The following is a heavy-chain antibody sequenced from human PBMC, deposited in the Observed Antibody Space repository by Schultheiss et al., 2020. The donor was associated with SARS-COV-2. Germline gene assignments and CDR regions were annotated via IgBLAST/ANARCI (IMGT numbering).Heavy chain of an antibody. CDR1: GFTFSSYA. Sequence: GGSLRLSCAASGFTFSSYAMHWVRQAPGKGLEWVSAISGSGGSTYYADSVKGRFTISRDNAKNSLYLQMNSLRAEDTAVYYYARARYAIQDSSGYYGYYYFYMDVWGKGTTVTVSS. V-gene: IGHV3-23*01. D-gene: IGHD3-22*01. CDR2: ISGSGGST. CDR3: ARARYAIQDSSGYYGYYYFYMDV. J-gene: IGHJ6*03.